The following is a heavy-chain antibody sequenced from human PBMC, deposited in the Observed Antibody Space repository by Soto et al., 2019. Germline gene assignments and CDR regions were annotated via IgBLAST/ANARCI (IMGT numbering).Heavy chain of an antibody. Sequence: SETLSLTCAVSGDTLISSSSYYWGWIRQPPGKGLEWIANVYYSGSTYYNPSLKSRVTISLETSKNEVSLKLSSVTAADTAVYYCARIKIVGVLTYYMDVWGKGTPVTVSS. D-gene: IGHD3-3*01. CDR1: GDTLISSSSYY. J-gene: IGHJ6*03. V-gene: IGHV4-39*01. CDR3: ARIKIVGVLTYYMDV. CDR2: VYYSGST.